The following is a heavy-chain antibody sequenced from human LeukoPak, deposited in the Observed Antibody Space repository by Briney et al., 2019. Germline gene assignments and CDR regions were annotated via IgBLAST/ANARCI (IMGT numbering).Heavy chain of an antibody. J-gene: IGHJ5*02. D-gene: IGHD3-9*01. CDR3: AGESRIGDYDISTGYYQPPLT. Sequence: SETLSLTCTVSGGSISSDTHYWSWIRQPAGKGLEWIGRVYASGSTNYNASLKSRVTISVDTSKNQFSLKLSSVTAADTAVYYCAGESRIGDYDISTGYYQPPLTWGQGTLVTVSS. CDR2: VYASGST. CDR1: GGSISSDTHY. V-gene: IGHV4-61*02.